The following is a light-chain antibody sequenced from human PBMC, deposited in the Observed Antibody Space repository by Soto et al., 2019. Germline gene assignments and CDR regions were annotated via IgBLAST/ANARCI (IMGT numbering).Light chain of an antibody. CDR1: SSDVGRYNY. J-gene: IGLJ1*01. CDR2: DVS. V-gene: IGLV2-14*03. Sequence: QSVLTQPASVSGSPGQSITFPCTGTSSDVGRYNYVSWYQQYPGKAPKLMLYDVSKRPSGVADRFAGSKSGNTASLTISGLQPEDEADYYCSSYRSSSTYVFGTGTKLTVL. CDR3: SSYRSSSTYV.